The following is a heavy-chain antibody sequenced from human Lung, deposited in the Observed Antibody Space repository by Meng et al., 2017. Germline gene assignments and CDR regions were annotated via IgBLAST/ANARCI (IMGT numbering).Heavy chain of an antibody. CDR3: ARGGVITDD. V-gene: IGHV3-74*01. J-gene: IGHJ4*02. D-gene: IGHD3-16*01. Sequence: EVQLVESGGGLVQPGGSLRLSCAASGFTFSTHWMHWVRQAPGKGLEWVSRITGDGSSTIYADSVQGRFTMSRDNAKNTLSLQMNSLRAEDTAVYYCARGGVITDDWGQGTLVTVSS. CDR1: GFTFSTHW. CDR2: ITGDGSST.